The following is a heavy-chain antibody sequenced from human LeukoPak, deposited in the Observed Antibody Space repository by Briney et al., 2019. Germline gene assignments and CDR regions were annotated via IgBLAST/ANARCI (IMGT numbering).Heavy chain of an antibody. CDR1: GYTFTGYY. V-gene: IGHV1-2*02. CDR2: INPNSGGT. CDR3: AKNLVDIVATIMGSYYYYYMDV. D-gene: IGHD5-12*01. J-gene: IGHJ6*03. Sequence: ASVKVSCKASGYTFTGYYMHWVRQAPGQGLEWMGWINPNSGGTNYAQKFQGRVTMTRDTSISTAYMELSRLRSDDTAVYYCAKNLVDIVATIMGSYYYYYMDVWGKGTTVTISS.